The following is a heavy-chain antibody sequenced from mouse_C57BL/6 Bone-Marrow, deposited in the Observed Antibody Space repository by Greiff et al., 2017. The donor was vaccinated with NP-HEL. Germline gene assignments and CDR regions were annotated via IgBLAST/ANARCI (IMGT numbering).Heavy chain of an antibody. CDR2: IDPSDSYT. D-gene: IGHD1-1*01. Sequence: QVQLQQPGAELVMPGASVKLSCKASGYTFTSYWMHWVKQRPGQGLEWIGEIDPSDSYTNYNQKLKGKSTLTVYKSSSTAYMQLSSLTSEDSAGYYCARGIYYYGRAFAYWGEGSLVTVSA. CDR1: GYTFTSYW. J-gene: IGHJ3*01. CDR3: ARGIYYYGRAFAY. V-gene: IGHV1-69*01.